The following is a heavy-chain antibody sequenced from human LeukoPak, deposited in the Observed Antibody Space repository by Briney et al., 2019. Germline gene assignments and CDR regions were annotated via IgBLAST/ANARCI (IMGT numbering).Heavy chain of an antibody. Sequence: PSETLSLTCTVSGGSISSSSYYWGWIRQPPGKGLKWIGSIYYSGGTYYNPSLKSRVTISVDTSKNQFSLKLSSVTAADTAVYYCARDPPYGSGSYRVGEPGFDYWGQGTLVTVSS. V-gene: IGHV4-39*07. CDR3: ARDPPYGSGSYRVGEPGFDY. D-gene: IGHD3-10*01. CDR2: IYYSGGT. J-gene: IGHJ4*02. CDR1: GGSISSSSYY.